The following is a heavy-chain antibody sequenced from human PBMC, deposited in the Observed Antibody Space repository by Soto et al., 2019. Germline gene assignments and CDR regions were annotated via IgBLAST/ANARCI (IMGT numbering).Heavy chain of an antibody. V-gene: IGHV1-69*02. Sequence: QVQLVQSGAEVKKPGSSVKVSCKASGGTFSSYTISWVRQAPGQGLEWMGRIIPILGIANYAQKFQGRVTXTVXKSTSTAYMELSSLRSEDTAVYYCARSSSWLKFDYWGQGTLVTVSS. CDR1: GGTFSSYT. D-gene: IGHD6-13*01. CDR2: IIPILGIA. J-gene: IGHJ4*02. CDR3: ARSSSWLKFDY.